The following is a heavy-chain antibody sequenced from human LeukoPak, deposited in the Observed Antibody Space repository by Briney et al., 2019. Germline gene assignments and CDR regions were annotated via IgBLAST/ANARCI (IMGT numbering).Heavy chain of an antibody. D-gene: IGHD6-6*01. Sequence: QSGGSLRLSCAASGFTFASYAMSWVRLAPGKGLEWVSSILGSGGGDTTYYADSVQGRFTISRDNSKNTLFLQMYSLRAEDTAVYYCAKAARSSLDYFDYWGQGTLVTVSS. V-gene: IGHV3-23*01. J-gene: IGHJ4*02. CDR1: GFTFASYA. CDR2: ILGSGGGDTT. CDR3: AKAARSSLDYFDY.